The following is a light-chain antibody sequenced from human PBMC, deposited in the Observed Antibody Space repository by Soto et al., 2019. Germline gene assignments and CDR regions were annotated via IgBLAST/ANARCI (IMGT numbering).Light chain of an antibody. Sequence: QSVLTQPPSVSGAPGQRVALSCAGTSSNIGAGYDVHWYQHLPGTAPKLLIFGNINRPAGVPDRFSGSKSGTSASLVISGLQAADEGYYYCQTYDTGVSGSIFGGGTKLTVL. CDR1: SSNIGAGYD. CDR3: QTYDTGVSGSI. J-gene: IGLJ2*01. V-gene: IGLV1-40*01. CDR2: GNI.